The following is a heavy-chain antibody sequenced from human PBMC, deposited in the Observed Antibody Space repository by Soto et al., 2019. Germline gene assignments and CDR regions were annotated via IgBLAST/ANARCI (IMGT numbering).Heavy chain of an antibody. Sequence: GESLRISCKGSGYSFTSYWIGWVRQMPGKGLEWMGIIYPGDSDTRYSPSLQGQVTISADKSISTAYLQWSSLKASDTAMYYCARVEPAGEVVGPLGYYYYGMDVWGQGTTVTVSS. J-gene: IGHJ6*02. CDR2: IYPGDSDT. D-gene: IGHD3-16*01. CDR1: GYSFTSYW. V-gene: IGHV5-51*01. CDR3: ARVEPAGEVVGPLGYYYYGMDV.